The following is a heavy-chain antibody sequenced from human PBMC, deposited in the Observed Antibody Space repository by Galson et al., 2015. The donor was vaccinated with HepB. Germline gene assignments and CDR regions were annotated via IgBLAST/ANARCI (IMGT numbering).Heavy chain of an antibody. CDR1: GFTFSSLG. D-gene: IGHD3-16*01. Sequence: SLRLSCAASGFTFSSLGMSWVRRAPGKGLEWVSTISGGGYSTYYADAVGGRFTVSRDNSKNTLFLQMNSLRSEDTAVYYCARDLDDSRVYLFDYWGQGTLVTVFS. J-gene: IGHJ4*02. V-gene: IGHV3-23*01. CDR2: ISGGGYST. CDR3: ARDLDDSRVYLFDY.